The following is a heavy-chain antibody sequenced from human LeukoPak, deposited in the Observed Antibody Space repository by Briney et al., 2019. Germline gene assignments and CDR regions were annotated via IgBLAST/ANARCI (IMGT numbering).Heavy chain of an antibody. V-gene: IGHV4-39*01. J-gene: IGHJ5*02. D-gene: IGHD2-2*01. Sequence: SETLSLTCTVSGGSISSSSYYWGWIRQPPGKGPEWIGSIYYSGSTYYNPSLKSRVTISVDTSKNQFSLKLSSVTAADTAVYYCARFMIVVPAAPRGWFDPWGQGTLVTVSS. CDR1: GGSISSSSYY. CDR3: ARFMIVVPAAPRGWFDP. CDR2: IYYSGST.